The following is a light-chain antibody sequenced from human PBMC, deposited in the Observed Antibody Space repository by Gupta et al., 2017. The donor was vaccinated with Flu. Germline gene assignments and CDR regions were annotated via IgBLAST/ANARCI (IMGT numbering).Light chain of an antibody. Sequence: SSSTIGTNPVTWYQQLPATPPKLLIYSNNQRPSGVPDRFSASKSGTSASLAISGLQYEDEASYYCAAWDDSLHGPEFGGGTELTVL. CDR1: SSTIGTNP. CDR2: SNN. V-gene: IGLV1-44*01. CDR3: AAWDDSLHGPE. J-gene: IGLJ2*01.